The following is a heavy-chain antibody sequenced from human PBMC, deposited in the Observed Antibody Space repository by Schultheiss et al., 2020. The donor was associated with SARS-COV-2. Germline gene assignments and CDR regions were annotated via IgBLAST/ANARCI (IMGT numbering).Heavy chain of an antibody. V-gene: IGHV3-21*04. D-gene: IGHD1-1*01. Sequence: GGSLRLSCAASGFTFSGYTMNWVRQAPGKGLELICSISGTGTNIYYADSMKGRFTISRDNAKNSVSLQMSSLRAEDTAMYYCAKEMFWNPLDWGQGTLVTVSS. CDR2: ISGTGTNI. CDR1: GFTFSGYT. J-gene: IGHJ4*02. CDR3: AKEMFWNPLD.